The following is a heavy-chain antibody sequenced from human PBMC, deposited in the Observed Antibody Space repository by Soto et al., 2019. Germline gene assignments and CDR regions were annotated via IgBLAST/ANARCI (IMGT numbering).Heavy chain of an antibody. CDR2: ISYDGSNK. D-gene: IGHD3-9*01. CDR1: GFMFSSNG. CDR3: AKADYDILTGQDYYGMDV. V-gene: IGHV3-30*18. Sequence: GGSLRLSCAASGFMFSSNGMHWIRQAPGKGLEWVAVISYDGSNKYYADSVKGRFTISRDNSKNTVYLQMNSLRAEDTAVYYCAKADYDILTGQDYYGMDVWGQGT. J-gene: IGHJ6*02.